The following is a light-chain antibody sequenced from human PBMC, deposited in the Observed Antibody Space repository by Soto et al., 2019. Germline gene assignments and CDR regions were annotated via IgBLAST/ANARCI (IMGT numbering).Light chain of an antibody. CDR3: QHYYADLACT. Sequence: DIQMTQSPSTLSASVGDRVTINCRASQSISKWLAWYQQKPGKAPKVLIFDASILESGVPSMFSSSGSGTAFPLSLVSLLADAFATLYCQHYYADLACTFGQGTKLEI. CDR2: DAS. CDR1: QSISKW. J-gene: IGKJ1*01. V-gene: IGKV1-5*01.